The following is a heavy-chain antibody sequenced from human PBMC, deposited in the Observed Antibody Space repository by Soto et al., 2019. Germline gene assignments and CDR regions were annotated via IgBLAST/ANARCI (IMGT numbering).Heavy chain of an antibody. CDR2: ISYNGGTT. CDR1: GFTLRSYA. J-gene: IGHJ4*02. V-gene: IGHV3-23*01. CDR3: AKDVVAVPPTMGFDY. D-gene: IGHD2-2*01. Sequence: EVQLLESGGDLVQPGGSLRLSCAASGFTLRSYAMTWVRQAPGKGLEWVSSISYNGGTTYYADSVKGRFTISRDNSKNPLFLQMNSLRAEDTALYYCAKDVVAVPPTMGFDYWGQGTLVTVSS.